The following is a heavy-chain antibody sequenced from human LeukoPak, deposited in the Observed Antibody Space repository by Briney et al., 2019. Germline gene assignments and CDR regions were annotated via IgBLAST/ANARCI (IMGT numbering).Heavy chain of an antibody. CDR2: ISWNSGSI. D-gene: IGHD5-18*01. J-gene: IGHJ5*02. CDR1: GFTFDDYA. CDR3: TAMGNWFDP. Sequence: GGSLRLSCAASGFTFDDYAMHWVRQAPGKGLEWVSGISWNSGSIGYADSVKGRFTISRDNAKNSLYLQMNSLRAEDTASYYCTAMGNWFDPWGQGTLVTVSS. V-gene: IGHV3-9*01.